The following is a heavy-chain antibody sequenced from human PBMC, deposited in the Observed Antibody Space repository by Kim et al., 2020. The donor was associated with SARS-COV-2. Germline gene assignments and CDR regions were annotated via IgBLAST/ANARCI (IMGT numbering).Heavy chain of an antibody. J-gene: IGHJ2*01. Sequence: SETLSLTCTVSGGSISSYYWSWIRQPPGKGLEWIGYIYYSGSTNYNPSLKSRVTISVDTSKNQFSLKLSSVTAADTAVYYCARDSPGVFDLWGRGTLVTVSS. CDR1: GGSISSYY. V-gene: IGHV4-59*01. CDR2: IYYSGST. CDR3: ARDSPGVFDL. D-gene: IGHD2-8*01.